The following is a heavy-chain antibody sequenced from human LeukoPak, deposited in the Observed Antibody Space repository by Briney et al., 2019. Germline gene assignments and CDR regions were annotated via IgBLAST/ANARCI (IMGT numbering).Heavy chain of an antibody. V-gene: IGHV3-11*01. D-gene: IGHD6-13*01. J-gene: IGHJ6*02. CDR3: ARERYSSSYYYYYYGMDV. CDR2: ISSSGSTI. Sequence: PGGSLRLSCAASGFTFSDYYMSWIRQAPGKGLEWVSYISSSGSTIYYADSVKGRFTISRDNAKNSLYLQMNSLRAEDTAVHYCARERYSSSYYYYYYGMDVWGQGTTVTVSS. CDR1: GFTFSDYY.